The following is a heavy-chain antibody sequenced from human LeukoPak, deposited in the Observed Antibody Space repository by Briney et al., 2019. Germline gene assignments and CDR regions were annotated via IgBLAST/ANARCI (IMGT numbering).Heavy chain of an antibody. D-gene: IGHD2-15*01. V-gene: IGHV4-39*01. CDR3: ARRDCSGGSCYFQP. CDR1: GGSVSSSSHY. CDR2: IYYSGST. J-gene: IGHJ1*01. Sequence: PSETLSLTCTVSGGSVSSSSHYWNWIRQPPGKGLEWIGSIYYSGSTNYNPSLQSRVTISVDTSKNQFSLRLSSVTAADTAMYYCARRDCSGGSCYFQPWGQGTLVTVPS.